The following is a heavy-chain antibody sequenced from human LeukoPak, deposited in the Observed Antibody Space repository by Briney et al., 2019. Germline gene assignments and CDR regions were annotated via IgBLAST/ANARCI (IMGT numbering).Heavy chain of an antibody. CDR1: GDSVSTGLHY. V-gene: IGHV4-31*03. J-gene: IGHJ6*03. D-gene: IGHD1-26*01. CDR3: ARGRRGKYSPYFYYHMDM. Sequence: PSETLCLTCNVSGDSVSTGLHYYSWIRQHPGEGLEWIGCSHYSGSTHYKSSLRSRLIISLDTSKNQVSLKLTSVTAADTAVYYCARGRRGKYSPYFYYHMDMWGTGTPVTVSS. CDR2: SHYSGST.